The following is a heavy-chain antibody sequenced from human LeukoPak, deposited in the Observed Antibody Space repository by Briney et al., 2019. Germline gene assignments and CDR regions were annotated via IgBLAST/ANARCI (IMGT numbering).Heavy chain of an antibody. CDR1: GGSITSYY. J-gene: IGHJ4*02. CDR3: ARQQSSSFLRRGYIES. CDR2: LYYSGYS. V-gene: IGHV4-59*08. D-gene: IGHD5-18*01. Sequence: SETLSLTCTVSGGSITSYYWAWLRQPPGKGLEWIGYLYYSGYSNYNPSLKSRVSMSVDTSKNQFSLKLTSVTAADTAVYYCARQQSSSFLRRGYIESWGQGTLVTVSS.